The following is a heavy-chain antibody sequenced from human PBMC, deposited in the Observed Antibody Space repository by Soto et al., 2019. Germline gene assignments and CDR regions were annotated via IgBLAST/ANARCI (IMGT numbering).Heavy chain of an antibody. V-gene: IGHV3-53*01. CDR2: IYSGGST. CDR1: NFTVSGNY. Sequence: EVQLVESGGGWIRRGGSLRLSCAASNFTVSGNYMSWVRQAPGKGLEWVSIIYSGGSTYYADSVKGRFTISRDDSKNSLYLQMNSLRAEDTAVYYCAKGLGYNGYYGMDVWGQGTTVTVSS. J-gene: IGHJ6*02. D-gene: IGHD2-8*01. CDR3: AKGLGYNGYYGMDV.